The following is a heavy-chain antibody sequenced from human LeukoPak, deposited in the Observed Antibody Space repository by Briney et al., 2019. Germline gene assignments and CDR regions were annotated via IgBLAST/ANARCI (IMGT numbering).Heavy chain of an antibody. CDR3: ARRGEEMVTLPFDL. CDR1: EYKFTNYW. V-gene: IGHV5-51*01. Sequence: GESLKISCKGSEYKFTNYWIGWVRQMPGTGPEWMGYIFPGDSRTRYSPSFQGHVTISADKSISTAYLQWTSLKASDTAIYYCARRGEEMVTLPFDLWGQGTLVSVSS. CDR2: IFPGDSRT. J-gene: IGHJ4*02. D-gene: IGHD5-24*01.